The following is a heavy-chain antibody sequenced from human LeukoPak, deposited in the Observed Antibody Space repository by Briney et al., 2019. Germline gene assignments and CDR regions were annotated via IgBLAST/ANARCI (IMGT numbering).Heavy chain of an antibody. CDR2: IHYTWNA. CDR1: GGSIGSYH. D-gene: IGHD5/OR15-5a*01. CDR3: ARVASKGGMDV. Sequence: SETLSLTCSVSGGSIGSYHWSWIRQTPGKGLEWIGHIHYTWNAKYNPSLKSRVTISLDRSNNQFSLRLSSVTAADSAVYFCARVASKGGMDVWGQGTTVAVS. V-gene: IGHV4-59*01. J-gene: IGHJ6*02.